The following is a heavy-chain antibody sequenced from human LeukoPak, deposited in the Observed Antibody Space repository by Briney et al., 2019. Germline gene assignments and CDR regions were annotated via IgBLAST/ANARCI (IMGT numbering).Heavy chain of an antibody. CDR1: GGSISSYY. CDR3: ARAVGSSSFYYYYYMDV. Sequence: SETLSLTCTVSGGSISSYYWSWIRQPPGKGLEWIGYIYYSGSTNYNPSLKSRVTISVDTSKNQFSLKLSSVTAADTAVYYCARAVGSSSFYYYYYMDVWGKGTTVTVSS. D-gene: IGHD6-6*01. J-gene: IGHJ6*03. CDR2: IYYSGST. V-gene: IGHV4-59*12.